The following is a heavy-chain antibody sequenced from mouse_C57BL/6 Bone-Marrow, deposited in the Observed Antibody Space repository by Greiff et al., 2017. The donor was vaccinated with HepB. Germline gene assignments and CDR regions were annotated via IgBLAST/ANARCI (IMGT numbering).Heavy chain of an antibody. CDR1: GFTFSSYT. CDR3: TRHGYYGSSYDAMDY. V-gene: IGHV5-9*01. Sequence: EVHLVESGGGLVKPGGSLKLSCAASGFTFSSYTMSWVRQTPEKRLEWVATISGGGGNTYYPDSVKGRFTISRDNAKNTLYLQMSSLRSEDTALYYCTRHGYYGSSYDAMDYWGQGTSVTVSS. D-gene: IGHD1-1*01. J-gene: IGHJ4*01. CDR2: ISGGGGNT.